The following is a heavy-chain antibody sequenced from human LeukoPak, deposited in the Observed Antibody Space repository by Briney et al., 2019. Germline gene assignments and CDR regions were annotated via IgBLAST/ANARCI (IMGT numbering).Heavy chain of an antibody. Sequence: RSSETLSLTCAVYGGSFSGYYWSWIRQPPGKGLEWIGEINHSGSTNYNPSLKSRVTISVDTSKNQFSLKLSSVTAADTAVYYCARLHTVTEYYFDYWGQGTLVTVSS. J-gene: IGHJ4*02. CDR2: INHSGST. D-gene: IGHD4-17*01. V-gene: IGHV4-34*01. CDR1: GGSFSGYY. CDR3: ARLHTVTEYYFDY.